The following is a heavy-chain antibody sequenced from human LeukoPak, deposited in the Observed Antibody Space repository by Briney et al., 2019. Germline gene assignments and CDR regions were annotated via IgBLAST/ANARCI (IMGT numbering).Heavy chain of an antibody. CDR1: GFTFTTFW. CDR3: ARSRYDHIWGIDY. D-gene: IGHD3-16*01. Sequence: GGSLRLSCATSGFTFTTFWMHWVRQAPGKGLVWVSRINHDGSSTNYADSVKGRFTISRDNAKNTLYLQMNSLRDEDTAVFYCARSRYDHIWGIDYWGQGTLVTISS. V-gene: IGHV3-74*01. CDR2: INHDGSST. J-gene: IGHJ4*02.